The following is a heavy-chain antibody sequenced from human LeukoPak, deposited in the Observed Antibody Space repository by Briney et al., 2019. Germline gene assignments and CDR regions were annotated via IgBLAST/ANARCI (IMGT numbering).Heavy chain of an antibody. D-gene: IGHD3-10*01. V-gene: IGHV3-23*01. CDR1: GFTFSSYA. CDR2: ISGSGGST. CDR3: TTYGSGRKFDY. Sequence: GGSLRLSCAASGFTFSSYAMSWDRQATGKGLEWVSAISGSGGSTYYADSVKGRFTISRDNSKNTLYLQMNSLKSEDTAVYYCTTYGSGRKFDYWGQGILVTVSS. J-gene: IGHJ4*02.